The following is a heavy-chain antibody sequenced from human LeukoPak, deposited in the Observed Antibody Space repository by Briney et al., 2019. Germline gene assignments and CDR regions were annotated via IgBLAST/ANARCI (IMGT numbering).Heavy chain of an antibody. Sequence: GASVKVSCKASGYTFTSNGISWVRQAPGQGLERMGWISAYNGNTNYEQKLQGRVTMTTDTSTSTAYMELRSLRSDDSALYYCARGLYSSSWSSFDYWGQGSLVTVSS. CDR2: ISAYNGNT. D-gene: IGHD6-13*01. J-gene: IGHJ4*02. CDR3: ARGLYSSSWSSFDY. CDR1: GYTFTSNG. V-gene: IGHV1-18*01.